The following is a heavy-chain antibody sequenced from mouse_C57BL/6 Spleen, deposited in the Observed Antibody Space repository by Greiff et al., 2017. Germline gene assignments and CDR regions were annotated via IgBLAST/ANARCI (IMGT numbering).Heavy chain of an antibody. CDR2: IYPGSGST. V-gene: IGHV1-55*01. CDR1: GYTFTSYW. D-gene: IGHD1-1*01. CDR3: AKDYYGSSYYYFDD. Sequence: VQLQQPGAELVKPGASVKMSCKASGYTFTSYWITWVKQRPGQGLEWIGDIYPGSGSTNYNEKFKSKATLTVDTSSSTAYRQLSSRTSEDSAVYYCAKDYYGSSYYYFDDWGQGTTLTVSS. J-gene: IGHJ2*01.